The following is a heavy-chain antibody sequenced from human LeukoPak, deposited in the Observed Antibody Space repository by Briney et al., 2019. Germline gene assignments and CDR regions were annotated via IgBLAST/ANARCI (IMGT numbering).Heavy chain of an antibody. CDR3: ARVSGYDWESFYDY. CDR2: IYYSGST. J-gene: IGHJ4*02. CDR1: GGSISSYY. D-gene: IGHD5-12*01. V-gene: IGHV4-59*01. Sequence: SETLSLTCTGSGGSISSYYWSWIRQPPGKGLEGDGYIYYSGSTNYNPSLKRRVTISVDTSKNQFSLKLWSVTAADTAVYYCARVSGYDWESFYDYWGQGTLVTVSS.